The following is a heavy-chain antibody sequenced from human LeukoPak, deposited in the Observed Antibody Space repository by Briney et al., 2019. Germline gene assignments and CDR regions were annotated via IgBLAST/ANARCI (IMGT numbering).Heavy chain of an antibody. J-gene: IGHJ6*03. Sequence: ASVKVSCKASGYTFTSYGISWVRQAPGQGLEWLGWISTYNNNTHYAQKFQVRVTMTTDTSTSTAYMELRSLRSEDTAVYYCAINSYGDYYYYYYMDVWGKGTTVTVSS. V-gene: IGHV1-18*01. CDR2: ISTYNNNT. CDR3: AINSYGDYYYYYYMDV. CDR1: GYTFTSYG. D-gene: IGHD5-18*01.